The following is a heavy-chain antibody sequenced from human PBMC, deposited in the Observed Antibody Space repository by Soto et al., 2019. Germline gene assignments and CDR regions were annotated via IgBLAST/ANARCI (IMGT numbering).Heavy chain of an antibody. CDR1: GYTFTDYF. CDR3: AKASDDYTIDV. D-gene: IGHD2-21*02. Sequence: QAQLVQSGAEVKKSGASVKVSCKASGYTFTDYFVHWVRQAPRHGPEWMGWTNPKSGATKYAPRFQGRVTMNRDTSISTDYLEVSGLKFDDMAVYYCAKASDDYTIDVWDHGTPVTVSS. CDR2: TNPKSGAT. J-gene: IGHJ6*02. V-gene: IGHV1-2*02.